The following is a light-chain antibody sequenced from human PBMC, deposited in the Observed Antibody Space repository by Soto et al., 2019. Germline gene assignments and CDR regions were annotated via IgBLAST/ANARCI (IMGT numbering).Light chain of an antibody. V-gene: IGKV3D-20*02. CDR1: ETMSSRN. CDR3: HQHSDWPLT. CDR2: GGS. J-gene: IGKJ4*01. Sequence: EIVLTQSPGTLSLSPGEGATLSCRASETMSSRNLAWYQQKPGQPPRLLIYGGSSRAAGIPARFSGSGSGTDFTLTISSLEPEDFAVYYCHQHSDWPLTFGAGTRVEIK.